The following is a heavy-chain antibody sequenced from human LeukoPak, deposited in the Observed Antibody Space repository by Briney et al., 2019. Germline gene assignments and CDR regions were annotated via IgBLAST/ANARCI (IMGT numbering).Heavy chain of an antibody. CDR1: GGSISYYY. D-gene: IGHD3-3*01. J-gene: IGHJ6*03. CDR3: ARVVVFGVVSSDYYYYYMDV. V-gene: IGHV4-4*07. Sequence: SETLSLTCTVSGGSISYYYWSWIRQPAGKGLEWIGRIYSSGSTNYSPSLKSRVTMSVDTSKKQFSLKLSSVTAADTAVYYCARVVVFGVVSSDYYYYYMDVWGKGTTVTVSS. CDR2: IYSSGST.